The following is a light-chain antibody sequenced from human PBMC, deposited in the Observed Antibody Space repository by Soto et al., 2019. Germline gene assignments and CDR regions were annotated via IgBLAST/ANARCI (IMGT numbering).Light chain of an antibody. CDR1: QSVSDNY. Sequence: EIVLTQSPGTLSLSPGERGTLSCRASQSVSDNYLAWYQHKPGQAPRLLIYGASSRATGIPDRFSGSGSGTDFTLTISRLEPEDFAVYYCQQYNNWPRTFGQGTKVEIK. J-gene: IGKJ1*01. CDR2: GAS. CDR3: QQYNNWPRT. V-gene: IGKV3-20*01.